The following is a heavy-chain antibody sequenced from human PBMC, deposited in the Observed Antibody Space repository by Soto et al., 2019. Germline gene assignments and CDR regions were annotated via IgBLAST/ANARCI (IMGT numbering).Heavy chain of an antibody. V-gene: IGHV3-7*05. CDR2: IKQDGSEK. CDR1: GFTFSSYW. J-gene: IGHJ6*02. Sequence: PGGSLRLSCAASGFTFSSYWMSWVRQAPGKGLEWVTNIKQDGSEKYYVDSVKGRFTISRDNAKNSLYLQMNSLRAEDTAVYYCARDSPHGSGALRFLEWLHYYYYGMDVWGQGTTVTVSS. D-gene: IGHD3-3*01. CDR3: ARDSPHGSGALRFLEWLHYYYYGMDV.